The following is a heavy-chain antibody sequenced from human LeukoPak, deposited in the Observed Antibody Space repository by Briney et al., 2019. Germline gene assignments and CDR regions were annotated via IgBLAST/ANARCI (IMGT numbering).Heavy chain of an antibody. V-gene: IGHV3-23*01. CDR3: ARDQYYGILTGYSGLDY. CDR2: ISGNGGDT. J-gene: IGHJ4*02. CDR1: GFTFSTYS. Sequence: GGSLRLSCAASGFTFSTYSMSWVRQAPGKGLEWVSVISGNGGDTFYADSVKGRFTISRDNAKNSLYLQMNSLRAEDTAVYYCARDQYYGILTGYSGLDYWGQGTLVTVSS. D-gene: IGHD3-9*01.